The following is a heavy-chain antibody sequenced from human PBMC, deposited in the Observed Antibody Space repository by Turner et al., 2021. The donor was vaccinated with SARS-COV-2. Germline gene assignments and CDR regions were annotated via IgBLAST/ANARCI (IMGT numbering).Heavy chain of an antibody. D-gene: IGHD6-13*01. CDR3: ASRRGGSAAYNP. CDR2: IYYSGST. CDR1: GGSINTSPYY. J-gene: IGHJ5*02. Sequence: HLQLQESGPGLVNPSEPLSVTCTFSGGSINTSPYYWGWIRQPPGKGLEWIGNIYYSGSTYYNPSLKSRIIISIDTSKNQFSLQVTSVTAADTAIYYCASRRGGSAAYNPWGQGTLVTVSS. V-gene: IGHV4-39*01.